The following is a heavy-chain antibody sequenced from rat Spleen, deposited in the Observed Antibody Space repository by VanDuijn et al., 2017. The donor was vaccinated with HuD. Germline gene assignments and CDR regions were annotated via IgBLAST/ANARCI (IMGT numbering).Heavy chain of an antibody. V-gene: IGHV5-46*01. Sequence: EVQLVESGGGLVQPGRSMKLSCAASGFTFSSFPMAWVRQAPTKGLEWVATISTSGGSTYYRDSVKGRFTISRDNAKSTLYLQMNSLRSEDTATYYCTRDQPGDYFDYWGQGVMVTVSS. CDR2: ISTSGGST. CDR3: TRDQPGDYFDY. J-gene: IGHJ2*01. D-gene: IGHD1-4*01. CDR1: GFTFSSFP.